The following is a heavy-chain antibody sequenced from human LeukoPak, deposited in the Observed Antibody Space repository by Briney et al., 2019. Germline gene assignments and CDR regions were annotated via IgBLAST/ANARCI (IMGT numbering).Heavy chain of an antibody. CDR1: GFTFSGYW. CDR2: IKQDGSET. Sequence: PGGSLRLSCAASGFTFSGYWMTWVRQAPGKGLEWVANIKQDGSETYYVDSVKGRFTISRDNARNSLYLQMNSLRAEDTAVYYGARGKGVDYWGQGILVTVSS. V-gene: IGHV3-7*01. CDR3: ARGKGVDY. J-gene: IGHJ4*02.